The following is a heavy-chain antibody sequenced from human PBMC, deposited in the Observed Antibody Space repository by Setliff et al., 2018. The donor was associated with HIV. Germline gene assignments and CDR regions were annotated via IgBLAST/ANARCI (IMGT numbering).Heavy chain of an antibody. Sequence: GSLRLSCAASGFTFSSHTMNWVRQAPGKGLEWVAFIRYDGIIEHYRDSVRGRFTISRDNSKNTVYLQMNSLRAEDTAVYYCGKDRTDVAATIANYWGQGTLVTVSS. CDR3: GKDRTDVAATIANY. CDR1: GFTFSSHT. V-gene: IGHV3-30*02. CDR2: IRYDGIIE. J-gene: IGHJ4*02. D-gene: IGHD5-12*01.